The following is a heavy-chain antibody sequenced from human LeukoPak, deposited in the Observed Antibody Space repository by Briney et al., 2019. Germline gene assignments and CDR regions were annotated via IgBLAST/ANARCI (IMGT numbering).Heavy chain of an antibody. CDR3: ARGTYYYDRFDY. V-gene: IGHV4-61*02. D-gene: IGHD3-22*01. CDR2: IYTSGST. J-gene: IGHJ4*02. Sequence: SQTLSLTCTVSGGSISSGSYYWSWLRQPAGKGLEGIGRIYTSGSTNYNPSLKRRATISVDTSKHQYSLKLSSVAASDTAVYYCARGTYYYDRFDYWGQGTLVTVSS. CDR1: GGSISSGSYY.